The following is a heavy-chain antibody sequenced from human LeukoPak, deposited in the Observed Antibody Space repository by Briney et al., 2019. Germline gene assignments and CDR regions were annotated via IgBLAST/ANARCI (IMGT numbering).Heavy chain of an antibody. D-gene: IGHD5-18*01. J-gene: IGHJ4*02. Sequence: PGRSLRLSCAASGFTFSRSAMHWVRQAPGKGLEWVAIFSYDGSNKFYSDSVRGRFIISRDNSKNTTFLEMNNLITDDTAVYYCARGLSHETATARGPQYWGQGTLVIVSS. CDR2: FSYDGSNK. V-gene: IGHV3-30-3*01. CDR3: ARGLSHETATARGPQY. CDR1: GFTFSRSA.